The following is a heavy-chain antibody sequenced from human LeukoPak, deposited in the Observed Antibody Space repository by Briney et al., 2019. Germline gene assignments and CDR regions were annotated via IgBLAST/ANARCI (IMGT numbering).Heavy chain of an antibody. Sequence: PSETLSLTCAVYGGSFSGYYWSWIRQPPGKGLEWIGEINHSGSTNYNPSLKSRVTISVNTSNNQFSLKLTSVTAADTAVYYCARRYCETTTWGLHFYYYYMDVWGKGTTVTVSS. D-gene: IGHD3-9*01. CDR2: INHSGST. V-gene: IGHV4-34*01. CDR3: ARRYCETTTWGLHFYYYYMDV. J-gene: IGHJ6*03. CDR1: GGSFSGYY.